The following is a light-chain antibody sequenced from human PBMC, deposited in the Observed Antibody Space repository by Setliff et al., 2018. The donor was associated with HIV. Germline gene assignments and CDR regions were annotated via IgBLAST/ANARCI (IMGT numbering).Light chain of an antibody. CDR3: CSNTGSNTYV. Sequence: QSVLTQPASVSGSPGQSITISCTGTSSDFGTYNLVSWYQQHPGKAPKLMIYEVRERPSGVSNRFSGSKSGNTASLTISGLQAEDEADYYCCSNTGSNTYVFGSGTKVTVL. CDR1: SSDFGTYNL. V-gene: IGLV2-23*02. J-gene: IGLJ1*01. CDR2: EVR.